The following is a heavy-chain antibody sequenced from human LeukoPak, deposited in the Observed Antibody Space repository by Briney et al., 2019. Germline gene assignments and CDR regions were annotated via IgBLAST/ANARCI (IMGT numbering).Heavy chain of an antibody. CDR3: ASSIAAFFDY. CDR1: GGSISSGSYY. CDR2: IYTSGST. J-gene: IGHJ4*02. V-gene: IGHV4-61*02. D-gene: IGHD6-6*01. Sequence: PSETLSLTCTVSGGSISSGSYYWSWIRQPAGKGLEWIGRIYTSGSTNYNPSLKSRVTISVDTPKNQFSLKLSSVTAADTAVYYCASSIAAFFDYWGQGTLVTVSS.